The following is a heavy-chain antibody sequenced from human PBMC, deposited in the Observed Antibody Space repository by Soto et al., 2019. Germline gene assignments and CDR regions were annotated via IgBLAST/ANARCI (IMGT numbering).Heavy chain of an antibody. V-gene: IGHV4-34*01. CDR3: ARPPTRSGYYYGMDV. D-gene: IGHD1-26*01. CDR2: INHSGST. J-gene: IGHJ6*02. Sequence: PSETLSLTCAVYGGSFSGYYWSWIRQPPGKGLEWIGEINHSGSTNYNPSLKSRVTISVDTSKNQFSLKLSSVTAADTAVYYCARPPTRSGYYYGMDVWGQGTTVTVPS. CDR1: GGSFSGYY.